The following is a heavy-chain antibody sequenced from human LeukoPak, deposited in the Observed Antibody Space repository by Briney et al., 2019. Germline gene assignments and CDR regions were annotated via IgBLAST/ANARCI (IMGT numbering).Heavy chain of an antibody. CDR3: AKAGVISGWDY. CDR2: IGEEKSGSWT. CDR1: GFTLSNYP. Sequence: GGSLRLSCAASGFTLSNYPMGWVRQAPVKGLEWLSAIGEEKSGSWTKSADSVKGRFTISRDNSENTLYLQMDSLTVEDTAVYYCAKAGVISGWDYWGQGVLVTVSS. J-gene: IGHJ4*02. V-gene: IGHV3-23*01. D-gene: IGHD3-3*02.